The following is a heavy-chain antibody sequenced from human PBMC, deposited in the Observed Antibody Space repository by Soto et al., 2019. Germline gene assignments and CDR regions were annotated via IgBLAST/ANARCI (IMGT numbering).Heavy chain of an antibody. V-gene: IGHV4-30-4*01. Sequence: SETLSLTCTVSGGSISSGDYYWSWIRQPPGKGLEWIGYIYYSGSTYYNPSLKSRVTISVDTSKNQFSLKLSSVTAADTAVYYCARDLRLPTQQNWFDPRGQGTPVPVSA. CDR1: GGSISSGDYY. CDR3: ARDLRLPTQQNWFDP. D-gene: IGHD5-12*01. J-gene: IGHJ5*02. CDR2: IYYSGST.